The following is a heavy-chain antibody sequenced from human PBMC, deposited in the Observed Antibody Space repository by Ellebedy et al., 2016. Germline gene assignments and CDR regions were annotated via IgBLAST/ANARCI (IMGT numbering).Heavy chain of an antibody. Sequence: GESLKISCAASGFTFSSYAMSWVRQAPGKGLEWVSAISGSGGSTYYADSVKGRFTISRDNSKNTLYLQMNSLRAEDTAVYYCAKTGPTGDYYYYYGMDVWGQGTTVTVSS. CDR2: ISGSGGST. D-gene: IGHD4-17*01. CDR1: GFTFSSYA. J-gene: IGHJ6*02. V-gene: IGHV3-23*01. CDR3: AKTGPTGDYYYYYGMDV.